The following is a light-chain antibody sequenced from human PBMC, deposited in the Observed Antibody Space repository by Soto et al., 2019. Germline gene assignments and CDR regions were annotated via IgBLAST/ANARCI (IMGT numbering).Light chain of an antibody. CDR1: SSNIGMNT. J-gene: IGLJ1*01. CDR2: NNN. CDR3: GAWDGSLKGYV. Sequence: QSVLTQSPSVSGTPGQRVTISCSGSSSNIGMNTVNWYQQLPGTAPKVLIHNNNQRPSGVPDRFSGSTSGTSASLAISGLQSEDEAAYYCGAWDGSLKGYVFGTGTKVTVL. V-gene: IGLV1-44*01.